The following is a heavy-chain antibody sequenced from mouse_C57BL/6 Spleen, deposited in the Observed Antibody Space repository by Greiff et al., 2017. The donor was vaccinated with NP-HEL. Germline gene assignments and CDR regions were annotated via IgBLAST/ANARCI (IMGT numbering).Heavy chain of an antibody. D-gene: IGHD2-13*01. Sequence: QVHVKQPGAELVRPGSSVKLSCKASGYTFTSYWMDWVKQRPGQGLEWIGNIYPSDSETHYNQKFKDKATLTVDKSSSTAYMQLSSLTSEDSAVYYCARGEDYWGQGTTLTVSS. CDR1: GYTFTSYW. CDR2: IYPSDSET. CDR3: ARGEDY. J-gene: IGHJ2*01. V-gene: IGHV1-61*01.